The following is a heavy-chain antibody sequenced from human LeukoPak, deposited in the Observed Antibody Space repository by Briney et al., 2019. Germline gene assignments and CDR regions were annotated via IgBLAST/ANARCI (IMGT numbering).Heavy chain of an antibody. D-gene: IGHD1-1*01. CDR2: ISTYNGHT. J-gene: IGHJ4*02. Sequence: GASVKVSCKASGDAFTRYGISWVRQAPGQGLEWMGWISTYNGHTKYAKKLQGRVTMTTDTSTTTAYMELRSLTSDDTAVYYCARVARTTGTTDFDYWGQGTLVTVSS. CDR3: ARVARTTGTTDFDY. CDR1: GDAFTRYG. V-gene: IGHV1-18*04.